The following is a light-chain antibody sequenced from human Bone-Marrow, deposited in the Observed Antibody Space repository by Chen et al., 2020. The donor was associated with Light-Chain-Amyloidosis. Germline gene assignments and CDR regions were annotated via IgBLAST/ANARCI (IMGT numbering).Light chain of an antibody. Sequence: QSVLTQPPSASGTPGQRVTISCSGSSSNIGSNYVYWYQQLPGTAPKLLIYRNNQRPSGVPDRVSGSTSGTSASLAISGLRSEDGADYYCAAWDESLSALYVFGTGTKVTVL. CDR1: SSNIGSNY. V-gene: IGLV1-47*01. J-gene: IGLJ1*01. CDR2: RNN. CDR3: AAWDESLSALYV.